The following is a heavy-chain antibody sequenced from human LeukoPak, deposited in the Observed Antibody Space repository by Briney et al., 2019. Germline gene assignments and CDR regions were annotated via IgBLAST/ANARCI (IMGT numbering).Heavy chain of an antibody. Sequence: GGSLRLSCAASGFTFSDYYMSWIRQAPGKGLEWVSYISSSGTTIYYADSVKGRFTISRDNAKNSLYLQMNSLRAEDTAVYYCAREGSSSKLAYYYYYYMDVWGKGTTVTVSS. D-gene: IGHD6-6*01. J-gene: IGHJ6*03. CDR3: AREGSSSKLAYYYYYYMDV. V-gene: IGHV3-11*04. CDR2: ISSSGTTI. CDR1: GFTFSDYY.